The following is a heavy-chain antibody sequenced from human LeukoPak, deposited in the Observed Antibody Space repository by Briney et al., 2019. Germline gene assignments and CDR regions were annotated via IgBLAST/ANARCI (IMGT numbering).Heavy chain of an antibody. Sequence: GSLRLSCAASGFTFSSFAMSWVRQAPGKGLEWVSIIGAGGSKTYYADSVKGRFTISRDNPKNTLYLQMDSLGVEDTAIYYCAKFFPPSGGSSGWNWVIDYWGQGTLVTVSS. CDR3: AKFFPPSGGSSGWNWVIDY. J-gene: IGHJ4*02. V-gene: IGHV3-23*01. D-gene: IGHD6-25*01. CDR1: GFTFSSFA. CDR2: IGAGGSKT.